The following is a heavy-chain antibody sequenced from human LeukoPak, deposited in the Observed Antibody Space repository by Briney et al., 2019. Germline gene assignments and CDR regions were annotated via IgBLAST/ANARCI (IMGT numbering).Heavy chain of an antibody. CDR2: IYYSGST. Sequence: PSETLSLTCTVSGGSISSYYWSWIQQPPGKGLEWIGYIYYSGSTNYNPSLKSRVTISVDTSKNQFSLKLSSVTAADTAVYYCARGRDLEWLYRADAFDIWGQGTMVTVSS. CDR1: GGSISSYY. CDR3: ARGRDLEWLYRADAFDI. D-gene: IGHD3-3*01. V-gene: IGHV4-59*01. J-gene: IGHJ3*02.